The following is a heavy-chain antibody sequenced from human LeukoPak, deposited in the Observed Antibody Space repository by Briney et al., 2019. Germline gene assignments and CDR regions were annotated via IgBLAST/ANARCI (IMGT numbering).Heavy chain of an antibody. J-gene: IGHJ4*02. Sequence: PGGSLRLSCAASGFTFSSYAMHWVRQAPGKGLEWVAVISYDGSNKYYADSVKGRFTISRDNSKNTLYLQMNSLRAEDTAVYYCARDPSAAPYYDFWSGTSYYFDYWGQGTLVTVSS. CDR1: GFTFSSYA. CDR2: ISYDGSNK. CDR3: ARDPSAAPYYDFWSGTSYYFDY. V-gene: IGHV3-30-3*01. D-gene: IGHD3-3*01.